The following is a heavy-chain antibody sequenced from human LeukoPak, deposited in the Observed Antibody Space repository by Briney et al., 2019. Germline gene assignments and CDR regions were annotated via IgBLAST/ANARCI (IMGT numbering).Heavy chain of an antibody. Sequence: GASVKVSCKASGYTFTSYGIIWVRQAPGQGLEWMGWISAYNGNTNYAQKLQGRVTMTTDTSTSTAYMELRSLRSDDTAVYYCARAQSYYDFWSGPSHYFDYWGQGTLVTVSS. D-gene: IGHD3-3*01. CDR1: GYTFTSYG. V-gene: IGHV1-18*01. CDR2: ISAYNGNT. J-gene: IGHJ4*02. CDR3: ARAQSYYDFWSGPSHYFDY.